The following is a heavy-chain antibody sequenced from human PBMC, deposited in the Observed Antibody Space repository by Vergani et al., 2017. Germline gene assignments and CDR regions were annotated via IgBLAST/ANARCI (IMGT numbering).Heavy chain of an antibody. CDR2: IYYSGST. Sequence: QLQLQESDPGLVKPSETLSLTCTVSGGSIRSTFYYWGWIRQPPGKGLEWIGTIYYSGSTYYNPSLKSRVTISVDTSKNQFSLKLSSVTAADTAVYYCARETTYSSAVDVWGKGTTVTVSS. J-gene: IGHJ6*04. V-gene: IGHV4-39*07. D-gene: IGHD6-25*01. CDR3: ARETTYSSAVDV. CDR1: GGSIRSTFYY.